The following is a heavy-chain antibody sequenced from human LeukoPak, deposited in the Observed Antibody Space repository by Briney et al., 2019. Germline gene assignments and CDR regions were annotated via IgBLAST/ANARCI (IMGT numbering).Heavy chain of an antibody. CDR2: MNPNSGNT. V-gene: IGHV1-8*01. CDR1: GYTFTSYD. J-gene: IGHJ5*02. CDR3: ARGADHYYDFWRGYLNWFDP. D-gene: IGHD3-3*01. Sequence: ASVKVSCKASGYTFTSYDINWVRQATGQGLEWMGWMNPNSGNTGYAQKFQGRVTMTRNTSISTAYMELSSLRSEDTAVYYCARGADHYYDFWRGYLNWFDPWGQGTLVTVSS.